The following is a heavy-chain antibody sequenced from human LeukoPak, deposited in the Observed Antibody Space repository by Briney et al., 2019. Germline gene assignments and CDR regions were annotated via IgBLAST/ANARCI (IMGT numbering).Heavy chain of an antibody. CDR2: IYYSGST. Sequence: SETLSLTCTVSGGLIRSRSYYWRWIRQPPGKGLEWIGSIYYSGSTHYNPSLKSRVTISVDTSKNQLSLKLSSVTAADTAMYYCARNSTYYYDRRTYSYFDDWGQGTLVTVSS. D-gene: IGHD3-22*01. CDR1: GGLIRSRSYY. J-gene: IGHJ4*02. CDR3: ARNSTYYYDRRTYSYFDD. V-gene: IGHV4-39*01.